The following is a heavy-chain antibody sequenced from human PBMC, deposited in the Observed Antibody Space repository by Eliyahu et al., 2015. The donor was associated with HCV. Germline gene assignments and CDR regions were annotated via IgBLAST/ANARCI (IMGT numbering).Heavy chain of an antibody. J-gene: IGHJ6*02. CDR3: ATTRGVYGLDV. D-gene: IGHD3-10*01. CDR1: RYTLHDLP. V-gene: IGHV1-24*01. CDR2: LDPEEGET. Sequence: QVQLVQSGAEVQKPGASVKVSCKVSRYTLHDLPIHWVRQAPGEGLEWMGGLDPEEGETIYAQKFQGRVTMTEDTSTDTAYMELRGLRSEDTAVYYCATTRGVYGLDVWGQGTTVTVSS.